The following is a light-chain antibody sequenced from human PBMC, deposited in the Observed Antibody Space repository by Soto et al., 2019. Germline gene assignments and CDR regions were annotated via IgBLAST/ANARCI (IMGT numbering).Light chain of an antibody. V-gene: IGLV2-14*01. Sequence: QSALTQPASVSGSPGQSITISCTGTSDDIGANNYVSWYQHHPGKAPKILIYEAANQPSGISHRFSGSKSGNTASLTISGLQAEDEADYFCTSYTSASTLVFGGGTKLTVL. CDR1: SDDIGANNY. CDR3: TSYTSASTLV. J-gene: IGLJ2*01. CDR2: EAA.